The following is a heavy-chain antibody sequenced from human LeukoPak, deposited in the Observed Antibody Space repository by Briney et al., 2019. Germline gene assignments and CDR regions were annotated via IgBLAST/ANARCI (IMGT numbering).Heavy chain of an antibody. Sequence: GGSLRLSCAASGFTFNSYTMNWVRQAPDKGLEWVAAISGSGGSTYYADSVKGRFTISRDNSKNTLYLQMNSLRAEDTAVYYCANSMVRGVMRDWGQGTLVTVSS. CDR3: ANSMVRGVMRD. CDR2: ISGSGGST. J-gene: IGHJ4*02. D-gene: IGHD3-10*01. CDR1: GFTFNSYT. V-gene: IGHV3-23*01.